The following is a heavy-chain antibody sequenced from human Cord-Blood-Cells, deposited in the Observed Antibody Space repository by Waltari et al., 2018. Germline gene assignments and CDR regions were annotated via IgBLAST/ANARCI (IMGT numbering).Heavy chain of an antibody. Sequence: QVQLVESGGGVVQPGRSLRLSCAASGFTFSSYAMHWVRQAPGKELEWVAVISYDGSNKYYADAVKGRFTISRDNSKNTLYLQMNSLRAEDTAVYYCARDSRSGGMDVWGQGTTVTVSS. J-gene: IGHJ6*02. CDR3: ARDSRSGGMDV. CDR1: GFTFSSYA. CDR2: ISYDGSNK. V-gene: IGHV3-30-3*01.